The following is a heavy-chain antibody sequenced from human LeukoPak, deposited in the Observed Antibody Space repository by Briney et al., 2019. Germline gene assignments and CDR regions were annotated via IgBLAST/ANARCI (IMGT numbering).Heavy chain of an antibody. CDR2: IIPIFGTA. CDR1: GGTFSSYA. Sequence: SVKVSCKASGGTFSSYAISWVRQAPGQGLEWMGRIIPIFGTANYAQKFQGRVTITTDESTSTAYMELSSLRSEDTAVYYCARDLDDSSGFDYWGQGTLVTVFS. D-gene: IGHD6-19*01. V-gene: IGHV1-69*05. J-gene: IGHJ4*02. CDR3: ARDLDDSSGFDY.